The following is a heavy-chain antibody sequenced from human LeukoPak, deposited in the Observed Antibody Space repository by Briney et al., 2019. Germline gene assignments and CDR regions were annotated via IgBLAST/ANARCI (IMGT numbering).Heavy chain of an antibody. J-gene: IGHJ4*02. V-gene: IGHV3-23*01. CDR1: GFTFSTYA. D-gene: IGHD7-27*01. CDR2: ISGSGGST. Sequence: GGSLRLSCAASGFTFSTYAMSWVRQAPGKGLEWVSGISGSGGSTDYADSVKGRFTISRDNAKNSLYLQMSSLRDEDTAVYYCARDWVIFDYGGQEPLVTVS. CDR3: ARDWVIFDY.